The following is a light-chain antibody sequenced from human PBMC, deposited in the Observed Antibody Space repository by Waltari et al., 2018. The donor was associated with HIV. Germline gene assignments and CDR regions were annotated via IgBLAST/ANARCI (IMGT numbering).Light chain of an antibody. CDR3: CSYANSSTV. CDR2: EGS. J-gene: IGLJ2*01. V-gene: IGLV2-23*01. CDR1: SSDVGNYNP. Sequence: QSALTQFASVSGSPGQSITISCTGTSSDVGNYNPVSWYQQHPGKAPKLMIYEGSKRPSWVSNRFSGSKSGNTASLTISGLQAEDEADYYCCSYANSSTVFGGGTKVTVL.